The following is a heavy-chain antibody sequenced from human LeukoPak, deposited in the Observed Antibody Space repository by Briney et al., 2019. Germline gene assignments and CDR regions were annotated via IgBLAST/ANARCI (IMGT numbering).Heavy chain of an antibody. J-gene: IGHJ6*03. CDR2: IYYSGST. Sequence: SETLSLTCTVSGYSISSGYYWSWIRQPPGKGLEWIGYIYYSGSTNYNPSLKSRVTISVDTSKNQFSLKLSSVTAADTAVYYCASTVPYCSGGSCYSSNYYYYMDVWGKGTTVTVSS. V-gene: IGHV4-61*01. CDR3: ASTVPYCSGGSCYSSNYYYYMDV. CDR1: GYSISSGYY. D-gene: IGHD2-15*01.